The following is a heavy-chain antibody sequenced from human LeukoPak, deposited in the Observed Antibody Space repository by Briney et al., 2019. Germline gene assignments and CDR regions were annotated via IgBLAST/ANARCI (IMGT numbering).Heavy chain of an antibody. Sequence: ASVKVSCKASGYTFTNYYMNWVRQAPGQGLEWMGIINPSGGSTSYAQKFQGRVTTTRDTSTTTVYMELTSLRSEDTAVYHCAREDTLSIIAARHLDYWGQGTLVTVSS. CDR2: INPSGGST. CDR3: AREDTLSIIAARHLDY. CDR1: GYTFTNYY. D-gene: IGHD6-6*01. V-gene: IGHV1-46*01. J-gene: IGHJ4*02.